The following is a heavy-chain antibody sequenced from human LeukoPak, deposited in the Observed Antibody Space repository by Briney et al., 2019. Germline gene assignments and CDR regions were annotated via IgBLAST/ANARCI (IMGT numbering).Heavy chain of an antibody. V-gene: IGHV3-9*01. CDR1: GFTFDDYA. D-gene: IGHD6-19*01. CDR2: ISWSSGKI. CDR3: ARGPGVDNSGWYPDY. Sequence: GRSLTLSCAASGFTFDDYAMHWVRLAPGKGLEWVSSISWSSGKIGYADSVKGRFTISRDNANNSLYLQMNSLRAEDTALYYCARGPGVDNSGWYPDYWGQGTLVTVSS. J-gene: IGHJ4*02.